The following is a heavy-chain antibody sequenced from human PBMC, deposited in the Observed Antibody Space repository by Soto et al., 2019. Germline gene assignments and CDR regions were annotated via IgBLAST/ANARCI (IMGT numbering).Heavy chain of an antibody. CDR2: IYYSGLI. D-gene: IGHD3-16*01. CDR1: GGSISAYKW. Sequence: PSETLSLTCGVSGGSISAYKWWSWVRQAPGKGLEWIGEIYYSGLINYNPSLRSRVTISVDTSKNQFSLKLSSVTAADTAVYYSARLGFYRKVFDYWGQGTLVPVSA. J-gene: IGHJ4*02. V-gene: IGHV4-4*02. CDR3: ARLGFYRKVFDY.